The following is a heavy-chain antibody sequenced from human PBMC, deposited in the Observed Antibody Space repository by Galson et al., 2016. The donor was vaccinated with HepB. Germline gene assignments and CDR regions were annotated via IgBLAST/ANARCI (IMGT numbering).Heavy chain of an antibody. D-gene: IGHD6-13*01. Sequence: SLRLSCAASGFTFSTYTLNWVRQAPGKGLEWVSSIKNSNSDVYYEDSVKGRFTISRDNAENSLYLQMDNLTAEDAAIYYCARARIAALGTGAFDMWGQGTMVTVSS. CDR3: ARARIAALGTGAFDM. V-gene: IGHV3-21*01. CDR2: IKNSNSDV. J-gene: IGHJ3*02. CDR1: GFTFSTYT.